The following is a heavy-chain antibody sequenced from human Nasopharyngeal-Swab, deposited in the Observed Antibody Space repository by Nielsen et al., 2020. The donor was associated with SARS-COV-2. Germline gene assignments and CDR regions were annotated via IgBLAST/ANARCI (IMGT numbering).Heavy chain of an antibody. CDR1: GFTFSSYG. CDR2: IWYDGSNK. D-gene: IGHD3-10*01. CDR3: ARGSINYYYGSGLDY. J-gene: IGHJ4*02. V-gene: IGHV3-33*01. Sequence: GGSLRLSCAASGFTFSSYGMHWVRQAPGKGLEWVAVIWYDGSNKYYADSVKGRFTISRDNSKNTLYLQMNSLRAEDTAVYYCARGSINYYYGSGLDYWGQGTLVTVSS.